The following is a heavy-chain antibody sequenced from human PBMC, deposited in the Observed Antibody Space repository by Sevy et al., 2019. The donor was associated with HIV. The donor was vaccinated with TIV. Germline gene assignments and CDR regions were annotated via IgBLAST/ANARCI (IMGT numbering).Heavy chain of an antibody. CDR3: ARGSGWDQWGYCYYYYGMDV. D-gene: IGHD6-19*01. Sequence: GESLKISCAASGFTFSSYWMSWVRQAPGKGLEWVANIKQDGSEKYYVDSVKGRFTISRDNAKNSLYLQMNSLRAEDTAVYYCARGSGWDQWGYCYYYYGMDVWGQGTTVTVSS. CDR1: GFTFSSYW. CDR2: IKQDGSEK. V-gene: IGHV3-7*04. J-gene: IGHJ6*02.